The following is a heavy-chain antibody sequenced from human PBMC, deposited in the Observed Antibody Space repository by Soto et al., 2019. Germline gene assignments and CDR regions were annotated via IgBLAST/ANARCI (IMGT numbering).Heavy chain of an antibody. Sequence: QVQLVQSGAEVKKPGASVTVSCKTSGYTFSNYGINWVRQAPGQGLEWMGWISGYNGNTNYAQTVQGRVTMTTDTSTGTVYMELRSLKSDYTAIYYCSRFIMVGGWFDPNYYHGMDVWGQGTTVTVSS. CDR1: GYTFSNYG. J-gene: IGHJ6*02. V-gene: IGHV1-18*01. CDR3: SRFIMVGGWFDPNYYHGMDV. CDR2: ISGYNGNT. D-gene: IGHD6-19*01.